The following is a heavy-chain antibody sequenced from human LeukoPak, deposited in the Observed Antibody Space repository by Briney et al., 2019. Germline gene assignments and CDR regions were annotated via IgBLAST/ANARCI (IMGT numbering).Heavy chain of an antibody. CDR1: GFTFGDYA. CDR3: TKVTAAGPRGDFDI. D-gene: IGHD6-13*01. CDR2: IRSKAYGGTT. V-gene: IGHV3-49*03. Sequence: GGSLRLSCTASGFTFGDYAMSWFRQAPGKGLEWVGFIRSKAYGGTTEYAASVKGRFTISRDDSNSIAYLQMNSLKTEDTAVYYCTKVTAAGPRGDFDIWGQGTMVTVSS. J-gene: IGHJ3*02.